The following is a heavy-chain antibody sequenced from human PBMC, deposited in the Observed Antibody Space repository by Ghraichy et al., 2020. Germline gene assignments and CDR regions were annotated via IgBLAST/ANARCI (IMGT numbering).Heavy chain of an antibody. CDR1: GFTFSSHW. Sequence: GSLRLSCAASGFTFSSHWMSWFRQAPGKGLEWVAIINQDGSEKYYVDSVKGRFTISRDNTKNSLFFQMNGLRAEDTAVYYCARSSGWTPDYWGQGTLVTVSS. V-gene: IGHV3-7*01. CDR2: INQDGSEK. D-gene: IGHD6-19*01. J-gene: IGHJ4*02. CDR3: ARSSGWTPDY.